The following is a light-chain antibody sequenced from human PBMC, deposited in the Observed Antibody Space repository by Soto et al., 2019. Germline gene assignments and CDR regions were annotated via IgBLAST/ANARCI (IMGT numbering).Light chain of an antibody. CDR1: SSDVGGYNY. V-gene: IGLV2-8*01. CDR2: EVS. J-gene: IGLJ7*01. Sequence: QSVLTQPPSASGSPGQSVTISCTGTSSDVGGYNYVSWYRQHPGKAPKLMIYEVSKRPSGVPDHFSGSKSGNTASLTVSGLQAEDEADYYCSSYAGSNNLVFGGGTQLTVL. CDR3: SSYAGSNNLV.